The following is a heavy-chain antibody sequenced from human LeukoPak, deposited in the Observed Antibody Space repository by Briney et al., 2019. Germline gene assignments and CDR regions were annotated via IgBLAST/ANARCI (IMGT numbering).Heavy chain of an antibody. CDR2: INPNSGGT. CDR3: ARDPDSSGYYWFDP. CDR1: GYTFTGYY. Sequence: GASVKVSCKASGYTFTGYYMHWVRQAPGQGLEWMGWINPNSGGTNYAQKFQGRVTMTRDTSISTAYMELSRLRSDDTALYYCARDPDSSGYYWFDPWGQGTLVTVSS. V-gene: IGHV1-2*02. D-gene: IGHD3-22*01. J-gene: IGHJ5*02.